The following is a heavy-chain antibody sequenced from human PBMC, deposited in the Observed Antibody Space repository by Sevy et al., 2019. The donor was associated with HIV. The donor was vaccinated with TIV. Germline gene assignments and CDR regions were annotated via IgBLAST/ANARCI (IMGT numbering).Heavy chain of an antibody. CDR1: GYTLTQLS. CDR2: FDPEDGET. V-gene: IGHV1-24*01. Sequence: ASVKVSCNVSGYTLTQLSMHWVRQAPGKGLEWMGSFDPEDGETIYAQKFQGRVTMTEDTSTDTAYMELSSLKSEDTAVFYCAITKDYYDSSGYPFDYWGQGTLVTVSS. J-gene: IGHJ4*02. D-gene: IGHD3-22*01. CDR3: AITKDYYDSSGYPFDY.